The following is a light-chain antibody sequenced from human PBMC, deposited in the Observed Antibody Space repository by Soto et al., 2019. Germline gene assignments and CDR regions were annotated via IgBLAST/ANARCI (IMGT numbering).Light chain of an antibody. CDR1: QSISSY. Sequence: DIQMTRSPSSLSASERDRVTITCRASQSISSYLNWYQQKPGKAPKLLIYAASSLQSGVPSRFSGSGSGTDFTLTVSSLQPEDFATYFCQQSYSTPRTFGQGTKVEVK. V-gene: IGKV1-39*01. J-gene: IGKJ1*01. CDR2: AAS. CDR3: QQSYSTPRT.